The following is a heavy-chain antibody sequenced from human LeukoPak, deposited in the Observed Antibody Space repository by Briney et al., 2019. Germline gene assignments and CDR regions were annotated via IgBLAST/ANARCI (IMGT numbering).Heavy chain of an antibody. J-gene: IGHJ6*03. V-gene: IGHV4-61*02. Sequence: SQTLSLTCTVSGGSISSGSYYWSWIRQPAGKGLEWIGRIYTSGSTNYNPSLKSRVTISVDTSKNQFSLNLSSVTAADTAVYYCARVPSYDFWSGYSYYYYMDVWGKGTTVTVSS. CDR1: GGSISSGSYY. CDR2: IYTSGST. D-gene: IGHD3-3*01. CDR3: ARVPSYDFWSGYSYYYYMDV.